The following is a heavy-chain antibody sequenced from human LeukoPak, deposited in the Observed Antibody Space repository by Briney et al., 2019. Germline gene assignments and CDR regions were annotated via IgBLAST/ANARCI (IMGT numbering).Heavy chain of an antibody. V-gene: IGHV4-39*07. CDR3: ARGVARSSKFHFSYYFDY. Sequence: SETLSLTCTVSGGSISSSSYYWGWIRQPPGKGLEWIGSIYHSGSTYYNPSLKSRVTISVDTPKNQFSLKLSSVTAADTAVYYCARGVARSSKFHFSYYFDYWGQGTLVTVSS. J-gene: IGHJ4*02. CDR1: GGSISSSSYY. CDR2: IYHSGST. D-gene: IGHD6-6*01.